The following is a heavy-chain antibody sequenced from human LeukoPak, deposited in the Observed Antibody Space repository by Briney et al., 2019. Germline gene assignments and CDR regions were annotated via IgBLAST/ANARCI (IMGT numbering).Heavy chain of an antibody. CDR1: GFSVSSYW. J-gene: IGHJ4*02. V-gene: IGHV3-74*01. CDR3: ATSKCERPSPYDY. D-gene: IGHD5/OR15-5a*01. Sequence: GGSLRLSCEVSGFSVSSYWMHWVRQPPGKGLVWVSGFKSDGSSTNYEDSVKGRFTISRDNAKKTLYLQMDSLRDEDTAVYYCATSKCERPSPYDYWGQGTLVTVSS. CDR2: FKSDGSST.